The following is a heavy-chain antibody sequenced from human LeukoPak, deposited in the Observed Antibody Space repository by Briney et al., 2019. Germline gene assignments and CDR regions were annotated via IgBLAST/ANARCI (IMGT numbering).Heavy chain of an antibody. CDR1: GFTFSSYG. J-gene: IGHJ4*02. D-gene: IGHD3-10*01. CDR3: ARGPDYYGSGGFDY. CDR2: IWYDGSNK. Sequence: GGSLRLSCAASGFTFSSYGMHWVRQAPGKGLEWVAVIWYDGSNKYYADSVKGRFTISRDNSKNTLHLQMNSLRAEDTAVYYCARGPDYYGSGGFDYWGQGTLVTVSS. V-gene: IGHV3-33*08.